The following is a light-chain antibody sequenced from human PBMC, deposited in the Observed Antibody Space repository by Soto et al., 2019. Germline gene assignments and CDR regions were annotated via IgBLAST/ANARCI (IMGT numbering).Light chain of an antibody. J-gene: IGLJ1*01. Sequence: QSVLTQPASVSGSPGQSITISCTGTSSDVGSYNLVSWYQQHPGKAPKLMIYEGSKRPSGVSNRFSGSKSGNTASLTISGLQAEYEADYYCCSYAGSSTFGVLFGTRTKLTVL. CDR2: EGS. V-gene: IGLV2-23*03. CDR3: CSYAGSSTFGVL. CDR1: SSDVGSYNL.